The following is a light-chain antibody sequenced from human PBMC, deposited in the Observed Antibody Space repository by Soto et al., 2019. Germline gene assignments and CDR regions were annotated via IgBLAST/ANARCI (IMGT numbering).Light chain of an antibody. J-gene: IGKJ1*01. CDR1: QSVSSSY. Sequence: ESVLTQSPGTLSLSPGEKATLSCRASQSVSSSYLAWYQLKPGQAPRLLIYGASSRATGIPDRFSGSGSGTDFTLTVSRLEPEDFAVYYCQQFGSSSWTFGQGTKVEIK. CDR3: QQFGSSSWT. CDR2: GAS. V-gene: IGKV3-20*01.